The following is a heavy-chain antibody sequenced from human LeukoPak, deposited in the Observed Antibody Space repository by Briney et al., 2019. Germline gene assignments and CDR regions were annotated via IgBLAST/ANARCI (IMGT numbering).Heavy chain of an antibody. CDR2: ISWNSGSI. D-gene: IGHD2-15*01. V-gene: IGHV3-9*03. CDR1: GFTFDDYA. Sequence: GGSLRLSCAASGFTFDDYAMHWVRQAPGKGLEWVSGISWNSGSIGYADSVKGRFTISRDNAKNSLYLQMNSLRAEDMALYYCARGYCSGGSCFFDYWGQGTLVTVSS. J-gene: IGHJ4*02. CDR3: ARGYCSGGSCFFDY.